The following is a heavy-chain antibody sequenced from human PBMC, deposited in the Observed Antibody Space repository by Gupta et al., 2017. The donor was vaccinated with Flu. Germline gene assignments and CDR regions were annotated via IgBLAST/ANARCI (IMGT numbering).Heavy chain of an antibody. CDR3: VRDTEGWDSDYVRSFDP. V-gene: IGHV1-2*02. CDR2: INPNSHDVT. Sequence: QVQLVQSGAEVKKPGASVKVSCKASGYNFIGYYIHWVRQAPGQGLEWMGWINPNSHDVTSYAQKFQGRVTMTKDTSTSTAYMELSRLKSDDTAVYYCVRDTEGWDSDYVRSFDPWGPGTLVTVSS. CDR1: GYNFIGYY. D-gene: IGHD4-17*01. J-gene: IGHJ5*02.